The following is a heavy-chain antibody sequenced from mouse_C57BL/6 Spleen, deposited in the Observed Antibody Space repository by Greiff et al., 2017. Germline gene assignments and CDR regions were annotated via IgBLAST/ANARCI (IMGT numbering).Heavy chain of an antibody. CDR1: GYTFTSYW. V-gene: IGHV1-52*01. J-gene: IGHJ3*01. CDR3: ARGGSRDGAFAY. CDR2: IDPSDSET. D-gene: IGHD1-1*01. Sequence: VQLQQPGAELVRPGSSVKLSCKASGYTFTSYWMHWVKQRPIQGLEWIGNIDPSDSETHYNQKFKDKATLTVDKSSSTAYMQLSSLASEDSAVYYCARGGSRDGAFAYWGQGTLVTVSA.